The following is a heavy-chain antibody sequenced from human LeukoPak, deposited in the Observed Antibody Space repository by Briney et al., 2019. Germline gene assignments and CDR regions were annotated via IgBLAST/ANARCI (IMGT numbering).Heavy chain of an antibody. J-gene: IGHJ3*02. CDR3: TTDGSKWELLSAFDI. CDR1: GFTFSSYA. D-gene: IGHD1-26*01. Sequence: GRSLRLSCAASGFTFSSYAMHWVRQAPGKGLEWVAVISYDGSNKYYADSVKGRFTISRDNSKNTLYLQMNSLRAEDTAVYYCTTDGSKWELLSAFDIWGQGTMVTVSS. V-gene: IGHV3-30-3*01. CDR2: ISYDGSNK.